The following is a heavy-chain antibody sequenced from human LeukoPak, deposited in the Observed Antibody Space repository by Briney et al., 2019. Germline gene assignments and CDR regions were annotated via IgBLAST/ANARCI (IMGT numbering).Heavy chain of an antibody. J-gene: IGHJ4*02. V-gene: IGHV3-48*01. CDR3: ARDRPYYYDSSGYYEFDY. D-gene: IGHD3-22*01. Sequence: PGETLRLSCAASGFTFSSYSMNWVRQAPGKGLEWVSYISSSSSTIYYADSVKGRFTISRDNAKNSLYLQMNSLRAEDTAVYYCARDRPYYYDSSGYYEFDYWGQGTLVTVSS. CDR1: GFTFSSYS. CDR2: ISSSSSTI.